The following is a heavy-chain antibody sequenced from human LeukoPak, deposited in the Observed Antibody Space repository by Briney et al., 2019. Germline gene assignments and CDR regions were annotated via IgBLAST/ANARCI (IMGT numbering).Heavy chain of an antibody. CDR2: IYYSGST. D-gene: IGHD3-3*01. CDR1: VGSISSSSYY. V-gene: IGHV4-39*01. CDR3: VRQGGFWSGYIDY. J-gene: IGHJ4*02. Sequence: SQTLSLTCTVSVGSISSSSYYWGWIRQPPGKGLEWIGSIYYSGSTYYNPSLKSRVTISVDTSKNQFSLKLSSVTAADTTVYYCVRQGGFWSGYIDYWGQGALVTVSS.